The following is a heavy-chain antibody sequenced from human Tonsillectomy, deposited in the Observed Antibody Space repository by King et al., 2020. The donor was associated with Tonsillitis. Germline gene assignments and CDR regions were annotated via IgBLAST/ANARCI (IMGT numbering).Heavy chain of an antibody. Sequence: QLVQSGGGVVQPGRSLRLSCAASGFTFSSYGMHWVRQAPGKGLEWVAVISYDGSNKDYADSVKGRFTISRDNSKNTLYLQMNSLRAEDTAVYYCAKDERHIVVVTAEVDYWGQGTLVTVSS. D-gene: IGHD2-21*02. CDR3: AKDERHIVVVTAEVDY. V-gene: IGHV3-30*18. J-gene: IGHJ4*02. CDR2: ISYDGSNK. CDR1: GFTFSSYG.